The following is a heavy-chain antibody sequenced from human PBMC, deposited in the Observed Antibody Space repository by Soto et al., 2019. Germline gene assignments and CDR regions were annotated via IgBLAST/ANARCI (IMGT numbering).Heavy chain of an antibody. D-gene: IGHD3-3*01. J-gene: IGHJ6*02. CDR1: GFTFSSYA. V-gene: IGHV3-30-3*01. Sequence: GGSLRLSCAASGFTFSSYAMHWVRQAPGKGLEWVAVISYDGSNKYYADSVKGRFTISRDNSKNTLYLQMNSLRAEDTAVYYCARDVGIFGIDGMDVWGQGTTVTVSS. CDR2: ISYDGSNK. CDR3: ARDVGIFGIDGMDV.